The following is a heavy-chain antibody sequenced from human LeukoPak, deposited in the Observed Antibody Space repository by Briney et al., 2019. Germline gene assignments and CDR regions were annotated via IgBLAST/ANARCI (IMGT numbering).Heavy chain of an antibody. CDR2: ISGSDAGT. V-gene: IGHV3-23*01. CDR1: GFTFNNYA. D-gene: IGHD4-17*01. CDR3: ARGSNYGDYQG. Sequence: GGSLRLSCAASGFTFNNYAMSWVRQAPGKGLEWVSAISGSDAGTYYADSVKGRFTISRDNSKNTLYLQMNSLRAEDTAVYYCARGSNYGDYQGWGQGTLVTVSS. J-gene: IGHJ4*02.